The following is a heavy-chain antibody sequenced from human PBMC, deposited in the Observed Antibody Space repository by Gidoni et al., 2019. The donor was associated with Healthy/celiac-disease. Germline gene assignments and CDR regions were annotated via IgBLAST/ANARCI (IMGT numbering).Heavy chain of an antibody. J-gene: IGHJ4*02. V-gene: IGHV4-34*01. Sequence: QVQLQQWGAGLLKPSETLSLTCAVYGGSFSGYYWSWIRQPPGKGLEWIGEINHSGSTNYNPSLKSRVTISVDTSKNQFSLKLSSVTAADTAVYYCARGLYGSGSYSTFVDYWGQGTLVTVSS. CDR2: INHSGST. CDR1: GGSFSGYY. D-gene: IGHD3-10*01. CDR3: ARGLYGSGSYSTFVDY.